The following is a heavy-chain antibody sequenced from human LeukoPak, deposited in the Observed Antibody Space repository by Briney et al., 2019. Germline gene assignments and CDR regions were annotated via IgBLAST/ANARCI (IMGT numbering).Heavy chain of an antibody. J-gene: IGHJ1*01. CDR1: GYSFTSYW. CDR3: ARRPIAVAGRDAEYFQH. Sequence: GESLKISCKGSGYSFTSYWIGWVRQMPGKGLEWMGIIYPGDSDTRYSPSFQGQVTISADKSISTAYLQWSSLKASDTAMYYCARRPIAVAGRDAEYFQHWGQGTLVTVSS. D-gene: IGHD6-19*01. CDR2: IYPGDSDT. V-gene: IGHV5-51*01.